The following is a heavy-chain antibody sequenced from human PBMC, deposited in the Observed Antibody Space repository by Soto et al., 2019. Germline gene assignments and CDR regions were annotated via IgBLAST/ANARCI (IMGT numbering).Heavy chain of an antibody. CDR1: GFTVSSNY. D-gene: IGHD1-26*01. CDR2: IYSGGST. Sequence: EVQLVESGGGLVQPGGSLRLSCAASGFTVSSNYMSWVRQAPGKGLEWVSVIYSGGSTYYADSVKGRFTISRDNSKNTLYLQMNSLRAEDTAVYYCARDASSGGYLFDYWGQGTLVTVSS. CDR3: ARDASSGGYLFDY. V-gene: IGHV3-66*01. J-gene: IGHJ4*02.